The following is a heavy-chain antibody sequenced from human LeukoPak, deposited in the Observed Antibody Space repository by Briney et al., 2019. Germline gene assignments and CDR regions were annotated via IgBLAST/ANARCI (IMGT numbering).Heavy chain of an antibody. CDR2: IYYSGST. J-gene: IGHJ4*02. CDR1: GGSISSSSYY. CDR3: QKPAYDILTGYQSDY. D-gene: IGHD3-9*01. Sequence: KPSETLSLTCTVSGGSISSSSYYWGWIRQPPGKGLEWIGSIYYSGSTYYNPSLKSRVTISVDTSKNQFSLKLSSVTAADTALYFRQKPAYDILTGYQSDYWGQGTLVTVSS. V-gene: IGHV4-39*01.